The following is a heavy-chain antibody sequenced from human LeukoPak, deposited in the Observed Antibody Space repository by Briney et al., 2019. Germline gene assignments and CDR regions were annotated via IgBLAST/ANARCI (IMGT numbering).Heavy chain of an antibody. CDR2: IKYSGNT. CDR1: GGSISGYY. CDR3: ARHYGP. V-gene: IGHV4-59*01. Sequence: PSETLSLTCTVSGGSISGYYWSWIRQPPGKGLEWIGYIKYSGNTNYNPSLKSRVTISVDTSRNQFSLKLTSVTAADTAVYYCARHYGPWGQGTLVTVSS. J-gene: IGHJ4*02. D-gene: IGHD3-16*01.